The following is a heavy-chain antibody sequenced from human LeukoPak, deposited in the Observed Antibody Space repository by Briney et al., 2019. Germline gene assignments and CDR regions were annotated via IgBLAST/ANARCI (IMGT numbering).Heavy chain of an antibody. CDR1: GVSVSTYY. V-gene: IGHV4-4*07. J-gene: IGHJ6*03. CDR3: ARDLGGYSDGSYYYYMDV. Sequence: PSETLSLTCTVSGVSVSTYYWSWIRQPAGKGLEFIGRFFTSGTSGTTTYNPSLKSRVTMSLDTSKNRFSLKLISVTAADTAVYYCARDLGGYSDGSYYYYMDVWGKGTTVTVSS. D-gene: IGHD5-18*01. CDR2: FFTSGTSGTT.